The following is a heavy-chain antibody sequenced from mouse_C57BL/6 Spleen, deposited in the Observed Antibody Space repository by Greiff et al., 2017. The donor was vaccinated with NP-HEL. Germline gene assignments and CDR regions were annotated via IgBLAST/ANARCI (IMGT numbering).Heavy chain of an antibody. CDR2: IDPEDGDT. D-gene: IGHD2-12*01. CDR3: TTSDSRDY. CDR1: GFNIKDYY. Sequence: VHVKQSGAELVRPGASVKLSCTASGFNIKDYYMHWVKQRPEQGLEWIGRIDPEDGDTEYAPKFQGKATMTADTSSNTSYLQLSSLTSEDTAVYYCTTSDSRDYWGQGTTLTVSS. V-gene: IGHV14-1*01. J-gene: IGHJ2*01.